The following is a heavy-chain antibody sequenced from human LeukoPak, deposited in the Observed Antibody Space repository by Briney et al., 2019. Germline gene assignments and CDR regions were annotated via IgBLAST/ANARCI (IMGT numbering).Heavy chain of an antibody. J-gene: IGHJ4*02. Sequence: PGGSLRLSCVASGFSVSSNYMTWVGRAPGKGLEWVSLLYTDGTTYYASSVEGRFTISRDDSRNTIYLHMNSLRADDTAVYYCARGGVYYWNPRSWGQRTLVTVSS. V-gene: IGHV3-53*01. D-gene: IGHD1-20*01. CDR3: ARGGVYYWNPRS. CDR1: GFSVSSNY. CDR2: LYTDGTT.